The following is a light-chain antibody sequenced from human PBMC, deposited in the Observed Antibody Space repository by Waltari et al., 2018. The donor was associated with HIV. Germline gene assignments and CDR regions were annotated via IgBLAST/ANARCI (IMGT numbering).Light chain of an antibody. J-gene: IGLJ2*01. CDR3: TSDTSRKTLI. Sequence: QSALTQPASVSGSPGHSITISCTGTSRDLGSSQSVSWYHHHPAKAPKLIIFEVSNRPSGVSTRFSGSKSGNTASLIISGLQAEDEADYYCTSDTSRKTLIFGGGTKVTVL. CDR1: SRDLGSSQS. V-gene: IGLV2-14*01. CDR2: EVS.